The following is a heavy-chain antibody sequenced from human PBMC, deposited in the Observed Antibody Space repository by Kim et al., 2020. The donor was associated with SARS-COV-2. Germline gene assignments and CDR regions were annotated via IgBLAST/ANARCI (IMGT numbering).Heavy chain of an antibody. CDR2: ISYDGSNK. CDR1: GFTFSSYG. Sequence: GGSLRLSCAASGFTFSSYGMHWVRQAPGKGLEWVAVISYDGSNKYYADSVKGRFTISRDNSKNTLYLQMNSLRAEDTAVYYCARGAGYCSGGSCDPFDYWGQGTLVTVPS. CDR3: ARGAGYCSGGSCDPFDY. V-gene: IGHV3-33*05. D-gene: IGHD2-15*01. J-gene: IGHJ4*02.